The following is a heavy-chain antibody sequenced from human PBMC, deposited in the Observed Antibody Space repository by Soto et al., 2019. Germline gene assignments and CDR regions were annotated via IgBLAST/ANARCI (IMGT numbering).Heavy chain of an antibody. Sequence: ASVKVSCKASGYTFTNYGITWVRQAPGRGLEWMGWSSTYNSNTNYAQRFRGRVTMTTDRGTSTGYMELRSLTSEDKAVCFCERRYDSSGRPFYFWGQGTLVTGSS. CDR1: GYTFTNYG. D-gene: IGHD3-22*01. J-gene: IGHJ4*02. CDR3: ERRYDSSGRPFYF. V-gene: IGHV1-18*04. CDR2: SSTYNSNT.